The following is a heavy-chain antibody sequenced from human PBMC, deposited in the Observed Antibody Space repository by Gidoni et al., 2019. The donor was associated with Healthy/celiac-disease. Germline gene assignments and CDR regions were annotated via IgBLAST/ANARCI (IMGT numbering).Heavy chain of an antibody. J-gene: IGHJ6*02. CDR3: ARIRGYSYAIDLDYYYYGMDV. Sequence: QVTLKESGPVLVKPTETRTLTCTVAGFSLSNARMGVSWIRQPPGKALEWLAHIFSNDEKSYSTSLKSRLTISKDTSKSQVVLTMTNMDPVDTATYYCARIRGYSYAIDLDYYYYGMDVWGQGTTVTVSS. D-gene: IGHD5-18*01. CDR2: IFSNDEK. V-gene: IGHV2-26*01. CDR1: GFSLSNARMG.